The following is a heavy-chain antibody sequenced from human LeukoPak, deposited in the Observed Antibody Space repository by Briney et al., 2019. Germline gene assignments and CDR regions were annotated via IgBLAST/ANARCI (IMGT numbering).Heavy chain of an antibody. V-gene: IGHV3-53*01. CDR3: ARGIRSNDGGAYYPYHFDY. D-gene: IGHD3-22*01. CDR2: IYVGDNV. CDR1: GFIVSSNY. Sequence: GGSLRPSCVASGFIVSSNYLNWVRKAPGKGLEWLSIIYVGDNVYYADSVKGRFTISRDTSRNTVYLQMNSLTAEDTAIYYCARGIRSNDGGAYYPYHFDYWGQGTLVTVSS. J-gene: IGHJ4*02.